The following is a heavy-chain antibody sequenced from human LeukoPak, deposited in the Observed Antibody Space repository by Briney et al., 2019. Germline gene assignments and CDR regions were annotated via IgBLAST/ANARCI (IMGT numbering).Heavy chain of an antibody. CDR1: GGTFSSYA. J-gene: IGHJ4*02. D-gene: IGHD3-22*01. V-gene: IGHV1-69*05. CDR3: ARDDYYDSSGYYKPKPFDY. CDR2: IIPIFGTA. Sequence: SVKVSCKASGGTFSSYAISWVRQAPGQGLEWMGRIIPIFGTANYAQKFQGRVTITTDESTSTAYMELSSLRSEDTAVYCCARDDYYDSSGYYKPKPFDYWGQGTLVTVSS.